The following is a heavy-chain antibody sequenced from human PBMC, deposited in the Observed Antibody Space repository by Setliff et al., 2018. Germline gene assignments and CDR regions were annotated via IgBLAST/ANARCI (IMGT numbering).Heavy chain of an antibody. D-gene: IGHD2-21*01. Sequence: SVKVSCKASGGTFNMFSIHWVRQAPGQGLEWMGGTIPVFGTANYAQKFQDRVTITADDSSSTAYMEVCSLRSDDTAVYYCARRLAGFRKSHSFDSWGQGTLVTVSS. CDR2: TIPVFGTA. J-gene: IGHJ4*02. CDR1: GGTFNMFS. CDR3: ARRLAGFRKSHSFDS. V-gene: IGHV1-69*13.